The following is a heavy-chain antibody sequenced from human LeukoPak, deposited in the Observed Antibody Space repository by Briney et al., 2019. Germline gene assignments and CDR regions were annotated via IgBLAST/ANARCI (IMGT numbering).Heavy chain of an antibody. CDR2: IYSGGST. D-gene: IGHD3-22*01. CDR3: ARESDNDGSGQDF. Sequence: PGGSLRLSCAASGFTVSSNYMSWVRQAPGKGLEWVSVIYSGGSTYYADSVKGRFTISRDNSKNTLYLQMNSLRAEDTAIYYCARESDNDGSGQDFWGQGTLVTVSS. V-gene: IGHV3-66*02. J-gene: IGHJ4*02. CDR1: GFTVSSNY.